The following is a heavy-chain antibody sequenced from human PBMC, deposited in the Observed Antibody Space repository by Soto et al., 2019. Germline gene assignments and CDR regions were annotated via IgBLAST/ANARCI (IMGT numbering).Heavy chain of an antibody. Sequence: SETLSLTCAVYGGSFSGYYWSWIRQPPGKGLEWIGEINHSGSTNYNPSLKSRVTISVDTSKNQFSLKLSSVTAADTAVYYCARGLEITMVRAVNIYFDYWGQGTLVTVSS. V-gene: IGHV4-34*01. CDR1: GGSFSGYY. D-gene: IGHD3-10*01. CDR2: INHSGST. CDR3: ARGLEITMVRAVNIYFDY. J-gene: IGHJ4*02.